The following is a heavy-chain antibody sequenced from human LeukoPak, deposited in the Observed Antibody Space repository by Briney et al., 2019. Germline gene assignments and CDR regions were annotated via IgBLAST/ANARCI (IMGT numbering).Heavy chain of an antibody. Sequence: GGSLRLSCAASGFTFSSYGINWVRQVPGKGLEWVSVIYSGGSTYYADSVKGRFTISRDNSKNTLYLQMNSLRAEDTAVYYCAREAGKKDGFRYFDYWGQGTLVTVSS. CDR3: AREAGKKDGFRYFDY. CDR2: IYSGGST. D-gene: IGHD3-10*01. CDR1: GFTFSSYG. J-gene: IGHJ4*02. V-gene: IGHV3-53*01.